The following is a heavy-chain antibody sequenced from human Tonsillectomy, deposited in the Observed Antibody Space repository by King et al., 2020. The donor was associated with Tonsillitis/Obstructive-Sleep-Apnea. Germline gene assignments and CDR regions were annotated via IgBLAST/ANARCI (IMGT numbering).Heavy chain of an antibody. Sequence: VQLVESGGGLVKPGGSLRLSCAASGFTFSSYSMNWVRQAPGKGLEWVSSISSSSSYIYYADSVKGRFTISSDNAKNSLYLQMNSLRSEDTAVYYCARVGYYDFWSGYRFDPWGQGTLVTVSS. CDR2: ISSSSSYI. D-gene: IGHD3-3*01. CDR3: ARVGYYDFWSGYRFDP. J-gene: IGHJ5*02. V-gene: IGHV3-21*01. CDR1: GFTFSSYS.